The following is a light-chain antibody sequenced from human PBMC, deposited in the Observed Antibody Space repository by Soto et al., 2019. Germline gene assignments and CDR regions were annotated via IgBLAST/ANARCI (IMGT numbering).Light chain of an antibody. Sequence: DIQMTQSPSSLSASVGDRVTITCRASQSISSYLNWYQQKPGKAPKLLIYAASSLQSGVPSRLSGSGSGTDFTLTSRSLQPEDFATYYCQQSYSTPFALGPGTKVDIK. J-gene: IGKJ3*01. CDR1: QSISSY. CDR3: QQSYSTPFA. V-gene: IGKV1-39*01. CDR2: AAS.